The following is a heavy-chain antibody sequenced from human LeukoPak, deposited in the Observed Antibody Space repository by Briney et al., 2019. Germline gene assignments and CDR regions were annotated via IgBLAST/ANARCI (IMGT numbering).Heavy chain of an antibody. V-gene: IGHV5-51*01. CDR3: ARQGQQLSPYNWFDP. J-gene: IGHJ5*02. CDR1: GYSFTSYW. D-gene: IGHD6-13*01. Sequence: GESLKISCKGSGYSFTSYWIGWVRQMPGKGLEWMGIIYPGDSDTRYSPSFQGQVTISADKSNSTAYLQWSSLKASDTAMYYCARQGQQLSPYNWFDPWGQGTLVTVSS. CDR2: IYPGDSDT.